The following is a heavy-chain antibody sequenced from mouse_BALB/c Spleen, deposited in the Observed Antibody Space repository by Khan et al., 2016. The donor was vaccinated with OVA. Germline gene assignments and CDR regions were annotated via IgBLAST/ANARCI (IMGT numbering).Heavy chain of an antibody. Sequence: EVKLLESGPDLVKPSQSLSLTCTVTGYSITSGYSWHWIRQFPGNKLEWMGYIHYSGSTNYNPSLKSRISITRDTSKNQFFLQLNSVTTEHTATYYCARGGTTVGAMDYWGQGTSVTVSS. V-gene: IGHV3-1*02. CDR2: IHYSGST. CDR3: ARGGTTVGAMDY. J-gene: IGHJ4*01. CDR1: GYSITSGYS. D-gene: IGHD1-1*01.